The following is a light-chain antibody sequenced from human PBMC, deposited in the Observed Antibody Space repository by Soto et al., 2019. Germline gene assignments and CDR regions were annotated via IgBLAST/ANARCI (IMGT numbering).Light chain of an antibody. V-gene: IGKV3-20*01. CDR3: QQYASSPFT. Sequence: EIVLTQSPGTLSLSPGEGATLSCRASQSVSSNFLAWYQQKPGQAPRLLIYAASSRATGISDRFSGSGSETDFTFTIRRLEPEDFAVYYCQQYASSPFTFGPGTKVDLK. J-gene: IGKJ3*01. CDR2: AAS. CDR1: QSVSSNF.